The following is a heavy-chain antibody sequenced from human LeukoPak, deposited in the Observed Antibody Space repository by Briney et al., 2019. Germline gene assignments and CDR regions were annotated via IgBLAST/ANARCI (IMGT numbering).Heavy chain of an antibody. CDR1: GGSFSGYY. CDR2: INHSGST. V-gene: IGHV4-34*01. CDR3: ARGRVVVVVAATRVWFDP. Sequence: PSETLSLTCAVYGGSFSGYYWSWIRQPPGKGLEWIGEINHSGSTNYNPSLKSRVTISVDTSKNQFSLKLSSVTAADTAVYYCARGRVVVVVAATRVWFDPWGQGTPVTVSS. J-gene: IGHJ5*02. D-gene: IGHD2-15*01.